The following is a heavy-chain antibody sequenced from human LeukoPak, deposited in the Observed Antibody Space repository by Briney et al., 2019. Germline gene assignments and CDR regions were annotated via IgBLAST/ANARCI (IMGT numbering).Heavy chain of an antibody. CDR3: AKDGEGATWPRAFDI. Sequence: GSLRLSCAASGFTFSDYYMSWVRQAPGKGLEWVSFLSGSGEIIYYADSVKGRFTISRDNSKNTLYLQMNSLRAEDTAVYYSAKDGEGATWPRAFDIWGQGTMVTVSS. D-gene: IGHD1-26*01. J-gene: IGHJ3*02. V-gene: IGHV3-23*01. CDR1: GFTFSDYY. CDR2: LSGSGEII.